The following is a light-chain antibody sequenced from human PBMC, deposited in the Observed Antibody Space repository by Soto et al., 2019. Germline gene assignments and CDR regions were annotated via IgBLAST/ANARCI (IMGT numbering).Light chain of an antibody. J-gene: IGKJ4*01. Sequence: EVVLTQSPGTVSLSQGERATLSCRASQTVRNNYLAWYQQKPGQAPRLLIYDASSRATGIPDRFSGGGSGTDFTLTISRLEPEDFALYYCQQFSSYPLTSCGGTKVDIK. CDR2: DAS. CDR3: QQFSSYPLT. V-gene: IGKV3-20*01. CDR1: QTVRNNY.